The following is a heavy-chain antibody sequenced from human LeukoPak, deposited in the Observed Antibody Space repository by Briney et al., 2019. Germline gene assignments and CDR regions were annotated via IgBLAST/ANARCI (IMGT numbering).Heavy chain of an antibody. Sequence: GGSLRLSCVASGFTVSSYYMIWVRQAPGKGLERVSVIYGDGRIRYADSVRGRFTITRDNSRNTLYLQMNNLRVEDTAVYYCARGRGLGVVSPYFDYWGQGTLLTVSS. CDR3: ARGRGLGVVSPYFDY. V-gene: IGHV3-53*01. CDR2: IYGDGRI. J-gene: IGHJ4*02. CDR1: GFTVSSYY. D-gene: IGHD3-3*01.